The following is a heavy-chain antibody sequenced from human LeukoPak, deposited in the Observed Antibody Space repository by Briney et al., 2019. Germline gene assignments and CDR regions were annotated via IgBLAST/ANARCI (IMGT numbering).Heavy chain of an antibody. Sequence: PGGSLRLSCAASGFTFSNYWMHWVRQAPGKGLVWVSGINNDGTGTYYADSVKGRFTISRDNAKNTVYLQMNSLSAEDTAVYCCASVFDSWGQGFLVTVSS. CDR3: ASVFDS. CDR1: GFTFSNYW. CDR2: INNDGTGT. V-gene: IGHV3-74*01. J-gene: IGHJ4*02.